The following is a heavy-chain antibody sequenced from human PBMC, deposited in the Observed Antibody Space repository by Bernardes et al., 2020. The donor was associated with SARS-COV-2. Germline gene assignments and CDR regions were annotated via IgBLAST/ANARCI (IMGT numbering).Heavy chain of an antibody. CDR1: GGSFSGYY. Sequence: SETLSLTCAVYGGSFSGYYWSWIRQPPGKGLEWIGEINHSGSTNYNPSLKSRVTISVDTSKNQFSLKLSSVTAADTAVYYCARGWGTSGYYIFDYWGQGTLVTVSS. CDR2: INHSGST. CDR3: ARGWGTSGYYIFDY. V-gene: IGHV4-34*01. D-gene: IGHD3-22*01. J-gene: IGHJ4*02.